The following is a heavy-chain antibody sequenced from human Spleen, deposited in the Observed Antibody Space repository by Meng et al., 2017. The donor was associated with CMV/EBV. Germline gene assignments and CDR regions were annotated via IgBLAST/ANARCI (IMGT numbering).Heavy chain of an antibody. CDR3: GKAPFWGAVRHLPDY. CDR2: IQYDGNKN. J-gene: IGHJ4*02. D-gene: IGHD6-6*01. CDR1: GFTFDDYG. Sequence: GESLKISCTASGFTFDDYGMSWVRQAPGKGLEWVTFIQYDGNKNSYADSVKGRFTVSRDNSKNTLYLEMKSLRPEDTAVYYCGKAPFWGAVRHLPDYWGQGTLVTVSS. V-gene: IGHV3-30*02.